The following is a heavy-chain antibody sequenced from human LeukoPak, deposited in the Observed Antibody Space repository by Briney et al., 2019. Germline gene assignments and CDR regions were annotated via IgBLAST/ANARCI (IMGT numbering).Heavy chain of an antibody. Sequence: ASVKVSCKASGYTFTSYDINWVRQATRQGLEWMGWMNPNSGNTGYAQKFQGRVTMTRNTSISTAYMELSSLRSEDAAVYYCARAPMVRGVIVNWFDPWGQGTLVTVSS. D-gene: IGHD3-10*01. CDR3: ARAPMVRGVIVNWFDP. CDR1: GYTFTSYD. CDR2: MNPNSGNT. J-gene: IGHJ5*02. V-gene: IGHV1-8*01.